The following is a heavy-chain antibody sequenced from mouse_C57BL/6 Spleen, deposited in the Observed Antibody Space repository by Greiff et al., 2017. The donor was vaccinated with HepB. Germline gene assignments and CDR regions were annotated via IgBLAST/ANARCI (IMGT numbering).Heavy chain of an antibody. Sequence: DVKLQESGPGLAKPSQTLSLTCSVTGYSITSDYWNWIRKFPGNKLEYMGYISYSGSTYYNPSLKSRISITRDTSKNQYYLQLNSVTTEDTATYSCARFHYYYGSSSYYFDYWGQGTTLTVSS. V-gene: IGHV3-8*01. CDR1: GYSITSDY. D-gene: IGHD1-1*01. CDR2: ISYSGST. J-gene: IGHJ2*01. CDR3: ARFHYYYGSSSYYFDY.